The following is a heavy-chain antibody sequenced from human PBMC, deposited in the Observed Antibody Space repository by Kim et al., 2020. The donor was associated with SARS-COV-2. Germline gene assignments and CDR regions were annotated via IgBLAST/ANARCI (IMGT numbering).Heavy chain of an antibody. V-gene: IGHV3-33*05. Sequence: GGSLRLSCAASGFTFSSYGMHWVRQAPGKGLEWVAVISYDGSNKYYADSVKGRFTISRDNSKNTLYLQMNSVRAEDTAVYYCASHSSSWSHNGDDYWGQGTLVTVAS. CDR2: ISYDGSNK. CDR3: ASHSSSWSHNGDDY. J-gene: IGHJ4*02. CDR1: GFTFSSYG. D-gene: IGHD6-13*01.